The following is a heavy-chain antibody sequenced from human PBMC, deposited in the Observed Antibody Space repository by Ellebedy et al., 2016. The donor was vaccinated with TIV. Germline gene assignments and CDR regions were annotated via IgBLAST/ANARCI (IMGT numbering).Heavy chain of an antibody. Sequence: GGSLRLSCAASGFTFSSYWMSWVRQAPGKGLEWVSYISSSSSTIYYADSVKGRFTISRDNAKNSQYLQMNSLRAEDTAVYYCVRTARIADYWGQGTLVTVSS. D-gene: IGHD2-21*02. V-gene: IGHV3-48*04. CDR3: VRTARIADY. CDR2: ISSSSSTI. CDR1: GFTFSSYW. J-gene: IGHJ4*02.